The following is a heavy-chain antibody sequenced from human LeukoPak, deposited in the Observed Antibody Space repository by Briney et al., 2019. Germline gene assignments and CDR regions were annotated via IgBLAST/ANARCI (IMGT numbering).Heavy chain of an antibody. CDR1: VLTFSSYA. Sequence: GGSLRLACAASVLTFSSYAMSWVRQAPGKGLEWVSVISGSGGSTSYADSVKGRFTISRDNSMNTLYLQMNSLRAEDMAVYYCAKDDRIQTRRYSYNYWGQGTLVTVSS. D-gene: IGHD5-18*01. V-gene: IGHV3-23*01. CDR3: AKDDRIQTRRYSYNY. CDR2: ISGSGGST. J-gene: IGHJ4*02.